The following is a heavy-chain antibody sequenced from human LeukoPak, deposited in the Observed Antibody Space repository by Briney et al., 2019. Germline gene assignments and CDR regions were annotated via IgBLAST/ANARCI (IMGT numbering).Heavy chain of an antibody. J-gene: IGHJ4*02. Sequence: PSETLSLTCAVYGGSFSGYYWSWIRQPPGKGLEWIGEINHSGSTNYNPSLKSRVTISIDTAKNQFSLKLSSLTATDTAVYYCAISTSIVAHFFDYWGQGTLVTVSS. D-gene: IGHD5/OR15-5a*01. CDR1: GGSFSGYY. CDR2: INHSGST. V-gene: IGHV4-34*01. CDR3: AISTSIVAHFFDY.